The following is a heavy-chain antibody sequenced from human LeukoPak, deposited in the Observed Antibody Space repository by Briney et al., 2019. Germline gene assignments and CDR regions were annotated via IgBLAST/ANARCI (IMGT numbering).Heavy chain of an antibody. D-gene: IGHD3-22*01. CDR3: ARRPYSDTSGRLSDV. Sequence: GGSLRLSCAASGFAFSSYNMNWVRQAPGKGLEWISYIGSSGSPTHYADSVRGRFTISRDNAKNSLYLQMNSLRDDDTALYYCARRPYSDTSGRLSDVWGQGATVTVSS. CDR1: GFAFSSYN. J-gene: IGHJ6*02. CDR2: IGSSGSPT. V-gene: IGHV3-48*02.